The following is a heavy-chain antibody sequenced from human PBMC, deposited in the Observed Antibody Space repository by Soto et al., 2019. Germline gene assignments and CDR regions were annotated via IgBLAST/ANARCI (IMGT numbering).Heavy chain of an antibody. J-gene: IGHJ4*02. V-gene: IGHV3-30-3*01. Sequence: PGGSLRLSCAASGFTFSSYAMHWVRQAPGKGLEWVAVISYDGSNKYYADSVKGRFTISRDNSKNTLYLQMNSLRAEDTAVYYCARPRIVGATKRALDYWGQGTLVTVSS. CDR2: ISYDGSNK. CDR1: GFTFSSYA. D-gene: IGHD1-26*01. CDR3: ARPRIVGATKRALDY.